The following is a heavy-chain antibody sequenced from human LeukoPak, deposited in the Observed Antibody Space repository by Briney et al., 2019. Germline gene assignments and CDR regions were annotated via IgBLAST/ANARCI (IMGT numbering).Heavy chain of an antibody. CDR3: ARDSLMTTAIDI. D-gene: IGHD4-17*01. CDR2: IYYSGST. CDR1: GGSISSYY. V-gene: IGHV4-59*01. J-gene: IGHJ3*02. Sequence: PSETLSLTCTVSGGSISSYYWSWIRQPPGKGLEWIGYIYYSGSTNYNPSLKSRLTISVDTSKNQFSLKLSSVTAADTAVYYCARDSLMTTAIDIRGQGTMVTVSS.